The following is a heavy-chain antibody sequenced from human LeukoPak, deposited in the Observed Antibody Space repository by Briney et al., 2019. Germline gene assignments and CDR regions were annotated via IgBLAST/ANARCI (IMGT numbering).Heavy chain of an antibody. Sequence: SETLSLTCAVYGGSFSGYYWSWIRQPTGKGLEWIGEINHSGSTNYNPSLKSRVTISVDTSKNQFSLKLSSVTAADTAVYYCARGRYYGSGSYKSYYYYMDVWGKGTTVTVSS. CDR1: GGSFSGYY. CDR2: INHSGST. D-gene: IGHD3-10*01. J-gene: IGHJ6*03. CDR3: ARGRYYGSGSYKSYYYYMDV. V-gene: IGHV4-34*01.